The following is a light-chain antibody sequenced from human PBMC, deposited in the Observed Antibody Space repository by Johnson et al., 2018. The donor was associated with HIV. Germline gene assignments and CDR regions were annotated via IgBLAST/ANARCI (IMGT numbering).Light chain of an antibody. Sequence: QSVLTQPPSVSAAPGQKVTISCSGSSSTIGNNYVSWYQVLPGTAPKLLIYKNNERPSGIPDRFSGSKSSTSATLGITGLQTGDEADYYCGTWDNSLSTGAVFGTGTKVTVL. CDR3: GTWDNSLSTGAV. CDR1: SSTIGNNY. CDR2: KNN. J-gene: IGLJ1*01. V-gene: IGLV1-51*02.